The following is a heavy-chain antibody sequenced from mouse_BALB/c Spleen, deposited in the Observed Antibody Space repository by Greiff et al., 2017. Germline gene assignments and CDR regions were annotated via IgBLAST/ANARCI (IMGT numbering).Heavy chain of an antibody. J-gene: IGHJ4*01. CDR2: ISTYYGDA. V-gene: IGHV1S137*01. CDR1: GYTFTDYA. D-gene: IGHD1-1*01. Sequence: QVQLQQSGAELVRPGVSVKISCKGSGYTFTDYAMHWVKQSHAKSLEWIGVISTYYGDASYNQKFKGKATMTVDKSSSTAYMELARLTSEDSAIYYCARGYYGSSRYYAMDYWGQGTSVTVSS. CDR3: ARGYYGSSRYYAMDY.